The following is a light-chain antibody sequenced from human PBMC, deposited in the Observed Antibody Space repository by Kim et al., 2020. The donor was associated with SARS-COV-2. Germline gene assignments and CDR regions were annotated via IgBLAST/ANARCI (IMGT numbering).Light chain of an antibody. CDR2: RDT. J-gene: IGLJ3*02. CDR3: QVWDSSTWV. V-gene: IGLV3-9*01. CDR1: NIVTKI. Sequence: VSLGQTARIPCGGNNIVTKIVHWYQQKPGQAPVLVMYRDTNRPSGIPERFSGSNSGNTATLTISRAQAGDEADYYCQVWDSSTWVFGGGTQLTVL.